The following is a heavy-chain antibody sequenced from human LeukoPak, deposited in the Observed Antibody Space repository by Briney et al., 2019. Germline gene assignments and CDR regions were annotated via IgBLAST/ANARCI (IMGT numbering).Heavy chain of an antibody. CDR2: TYYRSKWYN. J-gene: IGHJ5*02. CDR3: ARDVLRGSSGPSRWFDP. CDR1: GDSVSSNSAA. Sequence: SQTLSLTCAISGDSVSSNSAAWNWIRQSPSRGLEWLGRTYYRSKWYNDYTVSVKSRITINPDTSKNQFSLQLNSVTPEDTAVYYCARDVLRGSSGPSRWFDPWGQGTLVTVSS. D-gene: IGHD6-19*01. V-gene: IGHV6-1*01.